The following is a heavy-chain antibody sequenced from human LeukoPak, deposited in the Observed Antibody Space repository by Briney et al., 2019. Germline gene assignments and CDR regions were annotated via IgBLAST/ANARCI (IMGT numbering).Heavy chain of an antibody. CDR2: ISYDGSNK. V-gene: IGHV3-30*18. D-gene: IGHD2-21*02. CDR3: AKDCGGDCYLAEYFQH. J-gene: IGHJ1*01. Sequence: PGRSLRLSCAASGFTFSSYGMHWVRQAPGKGLEWVAVISYDGSNKYYADSVKGRFTISRDNSKNTLYLQMNSLRAEDTAVYYCAKDCGGDCYLAEYFQHWGQGTLVTVSS. CDR1: GFTFSSYG.